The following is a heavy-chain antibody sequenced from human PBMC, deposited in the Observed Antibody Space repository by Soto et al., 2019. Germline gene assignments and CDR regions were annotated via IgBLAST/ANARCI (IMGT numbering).Heavy chain of an antibody. CDR2: IYYSGST. CDR3: ARDPLEWLRKGPTYYGMDV. CDR1: GGSISSSSYY. V-gene: IGHV4-31*03. J-gene: IGHJ6*02. Sequence: PSETLSLTCTVSGGSISSSSYYWSWIRQPPGKGLEWIGYIYYSGSTYYNPSLKSRVTISVDTSKNQFSLKLSSVTAADTAVYYCARDPLEWLRKGPTYYGMDVWGQGTTVTVSS. D-gene: IGHD5-12*01.